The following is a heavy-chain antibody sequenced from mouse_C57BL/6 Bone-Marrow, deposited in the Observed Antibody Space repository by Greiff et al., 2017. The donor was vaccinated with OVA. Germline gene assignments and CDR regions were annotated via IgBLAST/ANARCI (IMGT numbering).Heavy chain of an antibody. CDR1: GFSLTSYG. CDR3: ARPHGNGGAWFAY. CDR2: IWSGGST. J-gene: IGHJ3*01. Sequence: VQLQQSGPGLVQPSQSLSITCTFSGFSLTSYGVHWVRQSPGKGLEWLGVIWSGGSTDYNAAFISRLSISKDNSKSQVFFKMNSLQADDTAIYYCARPHGNGGAWFAYWGQGTLVTVSA. D-gene: IGHD2-1*01. V-gene: IGHV2-2*01.